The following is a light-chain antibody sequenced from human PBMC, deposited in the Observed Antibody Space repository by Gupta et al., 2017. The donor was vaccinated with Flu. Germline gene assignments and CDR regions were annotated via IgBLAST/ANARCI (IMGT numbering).Light chain of an antibody. Sequence: SYDLTQPSSVSVSPGQTAKITCSGDILAKKYARWFQRKPGQAPMWVIYKDNERPSGTPERFTGSSSGPTVTLTISGARVEDEADYYCFCAADNNLIFGGGTKLTVL. CDR2: KDN. CDR1: ILAKKY. J-gene: IGLJ2*01. CDR3: FCAADNNLI. V-gene: IGLV3-27*01.